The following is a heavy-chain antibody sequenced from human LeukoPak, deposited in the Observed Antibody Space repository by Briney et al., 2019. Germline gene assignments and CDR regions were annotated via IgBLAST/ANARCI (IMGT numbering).Heavy chain of an antibody. CDR1: GVSISSYY. V-gene: IGHV4-59*08. D-gene: IGHD1-26*01. CDR2: IYYSGST. J-gene: IGHJ6*02. CDR3: ARHPRNGSYPFYYYGMDV. Sequence: SETLSLTCTVSGVSISSYYWTWIRQPPEKGLEWIGYIYYSGSTNYNPSLKSRVTISVDTSKNQFSLKLSSVTAADTAVYYCARHPRNGSYPFYYYGMDVWGQGTTVTVSS.